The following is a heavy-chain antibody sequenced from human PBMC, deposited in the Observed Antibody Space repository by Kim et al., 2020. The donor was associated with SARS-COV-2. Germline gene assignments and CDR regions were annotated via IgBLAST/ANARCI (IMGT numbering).Heavy chain of an antibody. CDR1: GYTFTSYA. V-gene: IGHV7-4-1*02. J-gene: IGHJ6*02. Sequence: ASVKVSCKASGYTFTSYAMNWVRQAPGQGLEWMGWINTNTGNPTYAQGFTGRFVFSLDTSVSTAYLQISSLKAEDTAVYYCARGGIAVTNRYYYYYGMDVWGQGTTVTVSS. CDR3: ARGGIAVTNRYYYYYGMDV. D-gene: IGHD6-19*01. CDR2: INTNTGNP.